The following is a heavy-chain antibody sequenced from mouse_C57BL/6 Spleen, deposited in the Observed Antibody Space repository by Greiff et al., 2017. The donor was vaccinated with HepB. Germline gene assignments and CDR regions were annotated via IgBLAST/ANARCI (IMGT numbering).Heavy chain of an antibody. CDR1: GYTFTSYW. V-gene: IGHV1-52*01. J-gene: IGHJ2*01. CDR2: IDPSDSET. D-gene: IGHD3-3*01. Sequence: QVQLQQPGAELVRPGSSVKLSCKASGYTFTSYWMHWVKQRPIQGLEWIGNIDPSDSETNYNQKFKDKATLTVDKSSSTAYMQLSSLTSVDSAVYYCARRGPEDYFDYWGQGTTLTVSS. CDR3: ARRGPEDYFDY.